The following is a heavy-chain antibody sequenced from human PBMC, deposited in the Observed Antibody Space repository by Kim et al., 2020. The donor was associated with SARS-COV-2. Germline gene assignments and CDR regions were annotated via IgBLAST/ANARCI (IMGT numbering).Heavy chain of an antibody. CDR2: IKSKTDGGTT. CDR3: TTPRHSSGWYYYGMDV. CDR1: GFTFSNAW. Sequence: GGSLRLSCAASGFTFSNAWMSWVRQAPGKGLEWVGRIKSKTDGGTTDYAAPVKGRFTISRDDSKNTLYLQMNSLKTENTAVYYCTTPRHSSGWYYYGMDVSGQGTTVTVSS. V-gene: IGHV3-15*01. J-gene: IGHJ6*02. D-gene: IGHD6-19*01.